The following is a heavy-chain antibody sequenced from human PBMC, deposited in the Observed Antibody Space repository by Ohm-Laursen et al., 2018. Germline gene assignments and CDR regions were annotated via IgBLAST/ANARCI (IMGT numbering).Heavy chain of an antibody. D-gene: IGHD6-13*01. CDR1: GFTFSSYA. Sequence: SLRLSCTASGFTFSSYAMSWVRQAPGKGLEWVSAISGSGGSTYSADSVKGRFTISRDNSKNTLYLQMNSLRAEDTAVYYCAKGESSSSWYYFDYWGQGTLVTVSS. V-gene: IGHV3-23*01. CDR2: ISGSGGST. CDR3: AKGESSSSWYYFDY. J-gene: IGHJ4*02.